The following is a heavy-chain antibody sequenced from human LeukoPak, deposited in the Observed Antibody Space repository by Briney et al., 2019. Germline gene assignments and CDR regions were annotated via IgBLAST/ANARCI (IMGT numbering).Heavy chain of an antibody. J-gene: IGHJ6*02. Sequence: ASAKVSCKASGYTFTGYYMHWVRQAPGQGLEWMGWINPNSGGTNYAQKFQGRVTMTRDTSISTAYMELSRLRSDDTAVYYCARDGPAPTGPVYYYYGMDVWGQGTTVTVSS. CDR2: INPNSGGT. V-gene: IGHV1-2*02. CDR3: ARDGPAPTGPVYYYYGMDV. CDR1: GYTFTGYY. D-gene: IGHD2-2*01.